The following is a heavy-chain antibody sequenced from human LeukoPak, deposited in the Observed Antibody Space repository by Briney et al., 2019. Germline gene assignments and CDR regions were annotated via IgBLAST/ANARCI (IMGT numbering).Heavy chain of an antibody. CDR2: ISGGTT. Sequence: GGSLRLSCTASGFTFGDYLMSWFRQAPGKGLEWIGFISGGTTEYAASVKGRFTISRDDSTSIAYLQMNSLTAEDTAVYYCSRGSGWLSVYWGQGTLVTVSS. J-gene: IGHJ4*02. V-gene: IGHV3-49*03. CDR1: GFTFGDYL. D-gene: IGHD6-19*01. CDR3: SRGSGWLSVY.